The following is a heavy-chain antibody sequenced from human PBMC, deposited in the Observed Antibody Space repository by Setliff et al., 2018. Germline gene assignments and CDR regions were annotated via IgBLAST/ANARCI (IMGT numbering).Heavy chain of an antibody. CDR3: ARRDGRSGYLGFDL. V-gene: IGHV1-18*01. CDR2: ISAYNGNT. D-gene: IGHD3-22*01. CDR1: GYTFTSYG. Sequence: ASVKVSCKASGYTFTSYGISWVRQALGQGLEWMGWISAYNGNTNYAQKLQGRVTMTTDTSTSTAYMELRSLRSDDTAVYYCARRDGRSGYLGFDLWGHGSLVTVSS. J-gene: IGHJ4*01.